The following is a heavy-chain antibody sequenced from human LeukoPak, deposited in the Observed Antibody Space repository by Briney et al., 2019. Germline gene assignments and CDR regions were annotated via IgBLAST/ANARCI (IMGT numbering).Heavy chain of an antibody. CDR3: AKDAIGQYRTYYFDH. Sequence: PGGSLRLSCEVSGFSFSNFAMSWVRQAAGKGLEWVSAISGSGGSTYYAGSVQGRFTISRDNSKNTLYLQMNSLRAEDTAVYYYAKDAIGQYRTYYFDHWGQGTLVPVSS. J-gene: IGHJ4*02. D-gene: IGHD1-1*01. CDR1: GFSFSNFA. V-gene: IGHV3-23*01. CDR2: ISGSGGST.